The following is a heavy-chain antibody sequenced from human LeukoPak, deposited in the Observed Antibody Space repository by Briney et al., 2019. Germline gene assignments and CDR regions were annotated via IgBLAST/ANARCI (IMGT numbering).Heavy chain of an antibody. CDR1: GFTFSDYY. V-gene: IGHV3-11*01. J-gene: IGHJ3*02. CDR2: ISSSGSTI. CDR3: ARDSSGHHDAFDI. D-gene: IGHD3-22*01. Sequence: PGRSLRLSCAASGFTFSDYYISWIRQAPGKGLEWVSYISSSGSTIYYADSVKGRFTISRDNAKNSLYLQMNSLRAEDTAVYYCARDSSGHHDAFDIWGQGTMVTVSS.